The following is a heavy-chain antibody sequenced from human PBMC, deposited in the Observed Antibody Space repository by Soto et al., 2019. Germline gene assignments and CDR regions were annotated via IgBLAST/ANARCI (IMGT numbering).Heavy chain of an antibody. V-gene: IGHV3-11*06. J-gene: IGHJ6*02. CDR3: ARDAIAAAVAHYYYYGMDV. D-gene: IGHD6-13*01. CDR2: ISSSSSDT. Sequence: QVQLVESGGGLVKPGGSLRLSCAASGFTFSDYYMSWIRQAPGKGLEWVSYISSSSSDTNYADSVKGRFTISRDNAKNSLYLQMNSLRAEDTAVYYCARDAIAAAVAHYYYYGMDVWGQGTTVTVSS. CDR1: GFTFSDYY.